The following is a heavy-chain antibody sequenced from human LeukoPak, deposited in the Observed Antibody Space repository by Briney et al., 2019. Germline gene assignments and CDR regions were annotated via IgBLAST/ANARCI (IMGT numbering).Heavy chain of an antibody. J-gene: IGHJ2*01. V-gene: IGHV4-39*07. CDR1: GGSISSSSYY. CDR2: IYYSGST. D-gene: IGHD5-24*01. CDR3: AREDRHGYNYYWYFDL. Sequence: SETLSLTCTVSGGSISSSSYYWGWIRQPPGKGLEWIGTIYYSGSTYYNPSLKSRVTISVDTSKNQFSLKLSSVTAADTAVYYCAREDRHGYNYYWYFDLWGRGTLVTVSS.